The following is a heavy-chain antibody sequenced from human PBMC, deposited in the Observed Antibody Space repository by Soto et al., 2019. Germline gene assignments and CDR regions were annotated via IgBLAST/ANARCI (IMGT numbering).Heavy chain of an antibody. J-gene: IGHJ3*02. V-gene: IGHV4-4*02. CDR3: ARERPFHTLGLVDAFDI. CDR1: GGSISSSNW. CDR2: IYHSGST. D-gene: IGHD3-9*01. Sequence: PAETLSLTCAVSGGSISSSNWWSCVRQPPGKGLEWIGEIYHSGSTNYNPSLKSRVTISVDKSKNQFSLKLSSVTAADTAVYYCARERPFHTLGLVDAFDIWGQGTMVTVSS.